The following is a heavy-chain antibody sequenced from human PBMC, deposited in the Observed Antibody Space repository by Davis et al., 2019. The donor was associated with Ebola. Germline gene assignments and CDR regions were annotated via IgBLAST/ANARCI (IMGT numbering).Heavy chain of an antibody. CDR1: GFTFSSNW. D-gene: IGHD4-23*01. V-gene: IGHV3-21*05. Sequence: GGSLRLSCAASGFTFSSNWMSWVRQAPGKGPEWVSSISSSASYKNYADSVKGRFTISRDDAKKSLYLQMDSLRAEDTAVYYCAQQLGDYGGNALRYWGQGTLVTVSS. CDR3: AQQLGDYGGNALRY. J-gene: IGHJ4*02. CDR2: ISSSASYK.